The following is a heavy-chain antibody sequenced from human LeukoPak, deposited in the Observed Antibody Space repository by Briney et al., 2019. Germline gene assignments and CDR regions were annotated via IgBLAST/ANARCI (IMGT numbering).Heavy chain of an antibody. CDR2: IYTSGST. Sequence: PSETLPLTCAVSGGSISSDSYFWSWIRQPAGKGLEWIGRIYTSGSTSYNPSLKSRVTISVDTSKNQFSLKLSSVTAADTAVYYCARGDSLGFLHWGQGTLVTVSS. J-gene: IGHJ1*01. D-gene: IGHD5-12*01. V-gene: IGHV4-61*02. CDR3: ARGDSLGFLH. CDR1: GGSISSDSYF.